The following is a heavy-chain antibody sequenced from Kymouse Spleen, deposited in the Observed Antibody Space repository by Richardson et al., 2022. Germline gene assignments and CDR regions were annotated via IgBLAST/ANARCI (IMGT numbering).Heavy chain of an antibody. CDR1: GGSISSSSYY. CDR2: IYYSGST. D-gene: IGHD5-18,IGHD5-18*01. V-gene: IGHV4-39*01. Sequence: QLQLQESGPGLVKPSETLSLTCTVSGGSISSSSYYWGWIRQPPGKGLEWIGSIYYSGSTYYNPSLKSRVTISVDTSKNQFSLKLSSVTAADTAVYYCARQDGIQLWSGWFDPWGQGTLVTVSS. J-gene: IGHJ5*02. CDR3: ARQDGIQLWSGWFDP.